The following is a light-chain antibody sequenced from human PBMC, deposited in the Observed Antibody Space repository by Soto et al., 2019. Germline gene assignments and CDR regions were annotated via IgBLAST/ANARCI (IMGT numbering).Light chain of an antibody. V-gene: IGLV2-14*01. CDR2: EVN. CDR1: SNDIGIYNY. CDR3: SSYTSNSTV. Sequence: QSVLTQPASVSGSPGQSISISCTGTSNDIGIYNYVSWYQQYPGKAPKLMNYEVNNPLSVVSNRCSGSKSGNTASLTISGLQAEDEAYYDCSSYTSNSTVFGGGTKLTVL. J-gene: IGLJ2*01.